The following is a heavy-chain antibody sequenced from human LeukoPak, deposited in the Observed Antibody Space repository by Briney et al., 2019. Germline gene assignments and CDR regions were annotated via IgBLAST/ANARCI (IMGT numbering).Heavy chain of an antibody. CDR1: GFTFSSYA. D-gene: IGHD1-26*01. V-gene: IGHV3-23*01. J-gene: IGHJ5*02. Sequence: PGGSLRLSCAASGFTFSSYAMSWVRQAPGKGLEWVSGISGSAGGTFYADSVKGRFTISRDNAKNSLYLQMNSLRAEDTAVYYCARKEGATTAWFDPWGQGTLVTVSS. CDR2: ISGSAGGT. CDR3: ARKEGATTAWFDP.